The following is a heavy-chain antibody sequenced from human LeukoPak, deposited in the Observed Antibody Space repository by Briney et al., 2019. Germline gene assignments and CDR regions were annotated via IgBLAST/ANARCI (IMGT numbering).Heavy chain of an antibody. D-gene: IGHD1-1*01. J-gene: IGHJ4*02. V-gene: IGHV3-7*01. CDR3: ATDRGWNTYDN. CDR1: GFTFSSYW. Sequence: GGSLRLSCEASGFTFSSYWMTWVRRAPGKGLEWVANIKEDGSEKNYVDSVKGRFTISRDNAKNSLFLQMNSLRGEDTAVYYCATDRGWNTYDNWGQGTLVTVSS. CDR2: IKEDGSEK.